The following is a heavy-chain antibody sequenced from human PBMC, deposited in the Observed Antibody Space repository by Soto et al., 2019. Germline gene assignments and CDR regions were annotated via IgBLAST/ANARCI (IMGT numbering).Heavy chain of an antibody. Sequence: PGGSLRLSCTASGFPFMNVWMSWVRQAPGQGLEWLGRIKSKTDGETTEYAAPVKGRFSISRDDSKNTLFLQMNNLEIADTGTYYCTTLYEGQQYSIAYWGQGTLVTV. CDR3: TTLYEGQQYSIAY. CDR1: GFPFMNVW. J-gene: IGHJ4*02. D-gene: IGHD2-21*01. CDR2: IKSKTDGETT. V-gene: IGHV3-15*01.